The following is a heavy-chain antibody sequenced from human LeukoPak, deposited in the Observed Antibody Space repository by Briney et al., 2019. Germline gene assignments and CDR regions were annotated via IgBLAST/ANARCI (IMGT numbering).Heavy chain of an antibody. V-gene: IGHV3-7*01. Sequence: GGSLRLSCAASGFTFSSYWMSWLRQAPGKGLEWVANMEQDGSEKYYVDSVKGRFTISRDNAQNSQYLQMNSLRAEDTAVYYCAREPSAPTGIAVAGGPDYYYYYMDVWGKGTTVTVSS. D-gene: IGHD6-19*01. CDR1: GFTFSSYW. CDR3: AREPSAPTGIAVAGGPDYYYYYMDV. J-gene: IGHJ6*03. CDR2: MEQDGSEK.